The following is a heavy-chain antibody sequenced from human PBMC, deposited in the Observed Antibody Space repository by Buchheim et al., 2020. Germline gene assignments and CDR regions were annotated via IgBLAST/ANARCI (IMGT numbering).Heavy chain of an antibody. J-gene: IGHJ4*02. D-gene: IGHD3-22*01. CDR2: ICSTGTT. Sequence: QLQLQESGPGLVKPSETLSLTCTVSGGSIDSRNYYWGWIRQPPGEGLEWIGTICSTGTTYYNPSLKSRVTISGDTSQHQFTLKLSSVTAADTAVYYCARDPYYYDNSGYKYFFDYWGQGIL. CDR3: ARDPYYYDNSGYKYFFDY. CDR1: GGSIDSRNYY. V-gene: IGHV4-39*07.